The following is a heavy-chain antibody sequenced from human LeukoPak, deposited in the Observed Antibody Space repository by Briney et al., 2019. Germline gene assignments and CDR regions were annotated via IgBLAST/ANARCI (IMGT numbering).Heavy chain of an antibody. CDR2: IGRSGEYK. CDR3: VKDRPCGTGMPMDA. CDR1: GFRFTDYC. D-gene: IGHD1-1*01. Sequence: PGGSLRLSCAASGFRFTDYCMSWVRQAPGKGLEWVAGIGRSGEYKYYADSVKGRFTISRDNSKDTVSLQMNSLRAEDSAIYFCVKDRPCGTGMPMDAWGQGTTVTVSS. J-gene: IGHJ6*02. V-gene: IGHV3-23*01.